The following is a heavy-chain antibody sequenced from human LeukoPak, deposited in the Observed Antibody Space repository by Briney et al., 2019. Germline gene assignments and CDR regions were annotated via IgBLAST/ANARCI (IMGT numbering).Heavy chain of an antibody. CDR2: IRYDGSNK. Sequence: PGGSLRLSCAASGFTFSSYAMHWVRQAPGKGLEWVAFIRYDGSNKYYADSVKGRFTISRDNSKNTLYLQMNSLRAEDTAVYYCAKDQYLPGRMDVWGKGTTVTISS. D-gene: IGHD2-2*01. CDR1: GFTFSSYA. J-gene: IGHJ6*03. V-gene: IGHV3-30*02. CDR3: AKDQYLPGRMDV.